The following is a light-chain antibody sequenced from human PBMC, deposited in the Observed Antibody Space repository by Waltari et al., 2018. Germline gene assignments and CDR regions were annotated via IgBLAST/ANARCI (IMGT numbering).Light chain of an antibody. CDR3: CSYAGGSTYV. J-gene: IGLJ2*01. V-gene: IGLV2-23*01. CDR1: KLEFGRQNL. Sequence: QSALTQPASGSGSPGQSITIPRTGIKLEFGRQNLGSWVQHHPGKAPKLMIYEDTKRPSGVSNRFSGSKSGNTASLTISGLQTEDEADYYCCSYAGGSTYVFGGGTRLTVL. CDR2: EDT.